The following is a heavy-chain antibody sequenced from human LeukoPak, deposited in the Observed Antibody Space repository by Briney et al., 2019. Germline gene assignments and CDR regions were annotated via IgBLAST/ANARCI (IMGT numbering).Heavy chain of an antibody. Sequence: SETLSLTSTVSGGSISSGSYYWSWIRQPAGKGLEWIGRIYTSGSTNYNPSLKSRVTISVDTSKNQFSLKLSSVTAADTAVYYCARAPFYYYDSSGIGDRGQGTLVTVSS. V-gene: IGHV4-61*02. J-gene: IGHJ4*02. D-gene: IGHD3-22*01. CDR2: IYTSGST. CDR1: GGSISSGSYY. CDR3: ARAPFYYYDSSGIGD.